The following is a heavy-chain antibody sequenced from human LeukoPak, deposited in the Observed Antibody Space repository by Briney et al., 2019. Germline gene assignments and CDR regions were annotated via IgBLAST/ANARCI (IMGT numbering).Heavy chain of an antibody. CDR1: GGSISSYY. J-gene: IGHJ6*03. CDR2: IYYSGST. Sequence: SETLSLACTVSGGSISSYYWSWIRQPPGKGLEWIGYIYYSGSTNYNPSLKSRVTISVDTSKNQFSLKLSSVTAADTAVYYCARVAATGYYYYYMDVWGKGTTVTVSS. CDR3: ARVAATGYYYYYMDV. V-gene: IGHV4-59*01. D-gene: IGHD2-15*01.